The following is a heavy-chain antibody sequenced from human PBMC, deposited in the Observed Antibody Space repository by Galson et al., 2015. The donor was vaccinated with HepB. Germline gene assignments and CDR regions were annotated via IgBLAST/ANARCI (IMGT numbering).Heavy chain of an antibody. CDR1: GFTFSSYW. J-gene: IGHJ6*03. Sequence: SLRLSCAASGFTFSSYWMSWVRQAPGKGLEWAANIKQDGSEKYYVDSVKGRFTISRDNAKNSLYLQMNSLRAEDTAVYYCARDRHSPWYYDFWSGYYSYMDVWGKGTTVTVSS. V-gene: IGHV3-7*01. CDR3: ARDRHSPWYYDFWSGYYSYMDV. D-gene: IGHD3-3*01. CDR2: IKQDGSEK.